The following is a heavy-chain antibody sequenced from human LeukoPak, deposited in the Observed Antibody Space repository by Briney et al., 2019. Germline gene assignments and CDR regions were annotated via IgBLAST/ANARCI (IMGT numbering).Heavy chain of an antibody. CDR3: ARDAATYNWNDVDHFDY. J-gene: IGHJ4*02. Sequence: ASVKVSCKASGYTFTSYGISWLRQAPGQGLEWMGWISAYNGNTNYAQKLQGRVTMTTDTSTSTAYMELRSLRSDDTAVYYCARDAATYNWNDVDHFDYSGQGTLVTVSS. V-gene: IGHV1-18*01. CDR2: ISAYNGNT. D-gene: IGHD1-1*01. CDR1: GYTFTSYG.